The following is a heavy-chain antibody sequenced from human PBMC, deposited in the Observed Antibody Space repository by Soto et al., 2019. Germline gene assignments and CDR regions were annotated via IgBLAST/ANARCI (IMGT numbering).Heavy chain of an antibody. D-gene: IGHD6-19*01. CDR3: ARDPGDSEGGWGAFDHAFDI. V-gene: IGHV3-48*03. CDR1: GFTFSSYE. CDR2: ISSSGSTI. J-gene: IGHJ3*02. Sequence: GGSLRLSCAASGFTFSSYEMNWVRQAPGKGLEWVSYISSSGSTIYYADSVKGRFTISRDNAKNSLYLQMNSLRAEDTAVYYCARDPGDSEGGWGAFDHAFDIWGQGTMVTVSS.